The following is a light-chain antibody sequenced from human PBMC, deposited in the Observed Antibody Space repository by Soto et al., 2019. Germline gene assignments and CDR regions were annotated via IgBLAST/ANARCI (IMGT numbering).Light chain of an antibody. CDR2: EGS. V-gene: IGLV2-23*01. Sequence: QAASVSGSPGQSITISCTGTSSDVGSYNLVSWYQQHPGKAPKLMIYEGSKRPSGVSNRFSGSKSGNTASLTISGLQAEDEADYYCCSYAGSSTLVFGTGTKVTVL. J-gene: IGLJ1*01. CDR1: SSDVGSYNL. CDR3: CSYAGSSTLV.